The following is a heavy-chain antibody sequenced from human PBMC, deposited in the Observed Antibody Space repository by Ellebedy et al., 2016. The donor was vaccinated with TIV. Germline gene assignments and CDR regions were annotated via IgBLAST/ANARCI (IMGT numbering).Heavy chain of an antibody. Sequence: PGGSLRLSCAASGFTFRTNAMDWVRQAPGKGLEWISYINNDSKSIQYADSVKGRFTISRDNAKNSLFLQMNSLRAEDTAVYYCAKDFSRTYTIDYWGQGTLVTVTS. CDR3: AKDFSRTYTIDY. V-gene: IGHV3-48*04. D-gene: IGHD3-16*01. CDR1: GFTFRTNA. J-gene: IGHJ4*02. CDR2: INNDSKSI.